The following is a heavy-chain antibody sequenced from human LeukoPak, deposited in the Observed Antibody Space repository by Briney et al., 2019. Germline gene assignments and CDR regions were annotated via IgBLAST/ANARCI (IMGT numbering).Heavy chain of an antibody. D-gene: IGHD5-12*01. CDR1: GYTFSSYG. J-gene: IGHJ4*02. Sequence: ASVKVSCKASGYTFSSYGISWVRQAPGQGLEWMGWISADNGNTKYADKLQGRVTMTTDTSTTTAYMELRSLRSDDTAVYYCARGGHHRGYSGYDYPDYWGQGTLVTVSS. CDR2: ISADNGNT. V-gene: IGHV1-18*01. CDR3: ARGGHHRGYSGYDYPDY.